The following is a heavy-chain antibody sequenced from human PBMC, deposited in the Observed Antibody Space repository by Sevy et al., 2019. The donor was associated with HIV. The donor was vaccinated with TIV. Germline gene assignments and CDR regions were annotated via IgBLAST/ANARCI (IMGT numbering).Heavy chain of an antibody. CDR3: TRLVRGVIIGLGLGNY. D-gene: IGHD3-10*01. Sequence: GGSLRLSCTASGFTFGDYAMSWFRQAPGKGLEWVGFIRSKAYGGTTEYAASVKGRFTISRDDSKSIAYLQMNSLKTEDTAVYYCTRLVRGVIIGLGLGNYWGQGTLVTVSS. J-gene: IGHJ4*02. CDR2: IRSKAYGGTT. V-gene: IGHV3-49*03. CDR1: GFTFGDYA.